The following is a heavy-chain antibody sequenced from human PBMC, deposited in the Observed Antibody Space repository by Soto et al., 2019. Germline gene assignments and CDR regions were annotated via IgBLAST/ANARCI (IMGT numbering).Heavy chain of an antibody. V-gene: IGHV3-15*01. Sequence: SLKLSCAASGFTFSNACMSWVRQAPGKWLEWVGRIKSKTDGGTTDYAAPVKGRFTISRDDSKNTLYLQMNSLKTEDTAVYYCTTDGGVPGAFDIWGQGTMVTVS. CDR1: GFTFSNAC. D-gene: IGHD3-16*01. CDR3: TTDGGVPGAFDI. CDR2: IKSKTDGGTT. J-gene: IGHJ3*02.